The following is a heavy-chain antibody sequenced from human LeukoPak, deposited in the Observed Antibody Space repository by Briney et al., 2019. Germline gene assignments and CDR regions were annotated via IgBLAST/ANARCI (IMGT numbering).Heavy chain of an antibody. CDR3: AKDGYYDFWSGYYYGSGGFRGMDV. CDR2: ISGSGGST. J-gene: IGHJ6*02. D-gene: IGHD3-3*01. CDR1: GFTFSSYT. V-gene: IGHV3-23*01. Sequence: GGSLRLSCAASGFTFSSYTMSRGRHAPGKGLEWVSAISGSGGSTYYADSVKGRFTISRDNSKNTLYLQMNSLRAEDTAVYYCAKDGYYDFWSGYYYGSGGFRGMDVWGQGTTVTVSS.